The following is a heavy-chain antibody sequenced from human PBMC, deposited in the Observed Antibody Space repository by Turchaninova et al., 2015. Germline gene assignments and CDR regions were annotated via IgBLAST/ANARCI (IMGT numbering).Heavy chain of an antibody. V-gene: IGHV2-5*02. CDR3: THRRQKGDSYGY. Sequence: QITLKESGPTLVKPTQTLTLTCTFSGFSFSTTGVGWGWIRQPPGKALEWLALIYLVVDKRYRPSLKSRLNITKDTSKNQVVLTMTNTDPVDTATYYCTHRRQKGDSYGYWGQGVLVTVSS. D-gene: IGHD5-18*01. J-gene: IGHJ4*02. CDR1: GFSFSTTGVG. CDR2: IYLVVDK.